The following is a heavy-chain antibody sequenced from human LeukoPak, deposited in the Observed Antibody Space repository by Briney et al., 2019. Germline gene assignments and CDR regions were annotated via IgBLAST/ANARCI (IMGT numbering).Heavy chain of an antibody. CDR2: IYYSGST. CDR1: GGSISSSSYY. V-gene: IGHV4-39*02. J-gene: IGHJ5*02. Sequence: PSETLSLTCTVSGGSISSSSYYWGWIRQPPGKGLEWIGSIYYSGSTYYNPSLKSRVIISVDTSQNHFSLNLNSVTAADTAVYYCARGRSHTWRDNWFDPWGQGTLVTISS. D-gene: IGHD1-1*01. CDR3: ARGRSHTWRDNWFDP.